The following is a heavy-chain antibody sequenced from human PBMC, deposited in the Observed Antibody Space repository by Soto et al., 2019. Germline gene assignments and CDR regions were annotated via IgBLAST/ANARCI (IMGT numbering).Heavy chain of an antibody. CDR3: ACYNWNSQNY. D-gene: IGHD1-7*01. J-gene: IGHJ4*01. CDR2: IKPDGSWT. CDR1: GFTFSSYR. V-gene: IGHV3-74*01. Sequence: PGGYLRLSCAASGFTFSSYRLHWVRQAPGKGLVWVSRIKPDGSWTIHADSVKGRFTISRDNAKSMVYLQMNRLRVEDTAVYYCACYNWNSQNYWGHGTLVTVSS.